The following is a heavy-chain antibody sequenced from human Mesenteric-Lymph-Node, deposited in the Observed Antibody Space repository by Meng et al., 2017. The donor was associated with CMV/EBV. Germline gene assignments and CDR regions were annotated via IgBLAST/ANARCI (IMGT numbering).Heavy chain of an antibody. CDR2: TSYDGSNT. J-gene: IGHJ4*02. V-gene: IGHV3-30*04. CDR1: GFTFSGFA. CDR3: ARVHCSTTSCYPYYFDY. D-gene: IGHD2-2*01. Sequence: GGSLRLSCAASGFTFSGFAMHWVRQAPGKGLEWVAVTSYDGSNTDYADSVKGRFTISRDNAQNSLYLQMNSLRAGDTAVYYCARVHCSTTSCYPYYFDYWGQGTLVTVSS.